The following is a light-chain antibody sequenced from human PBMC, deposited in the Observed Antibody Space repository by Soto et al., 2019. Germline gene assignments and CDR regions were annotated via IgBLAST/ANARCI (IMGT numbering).Light chain of an antibody. CDR1: NKDVGGYNY. CDR2: DVS. J-gene: IGLJ1*01. V-gene: IGLV2-11*01. Sequence: QAVLTQPPSVSGAPGQSVTLSSPGTNKDVGGYNYVSWYQQHPGKAPKLMIYDVSKRPSGVPGRFSGSKSGNTASLTISGLQAEDEADYYCCSYAGSYTFVFGTGTKVTVL. CDR3: CSYAGSYTFV.